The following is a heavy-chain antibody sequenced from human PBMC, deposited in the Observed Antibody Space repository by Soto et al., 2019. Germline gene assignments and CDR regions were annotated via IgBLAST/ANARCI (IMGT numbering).Heavy chain of an antibody. CDR1: GFTFSSCG. V-gene: IGHV3-30*18. CDR3: AKLMTTVTTDWFDP. CDR2: ISYDGSNK. Sequence: GGSLRLSCAASGFTFSSCGMHWVRQAPGKGLEWVAVISYDGSNKYYADSVKGRFTISRDNSKNTLYLQMNSLRAEDTAVDYCAKLMTTVTTDWFDPWGQGTLVTVS. D-gene: IGHD4-4*01. J-gene: IGHJ5*02.